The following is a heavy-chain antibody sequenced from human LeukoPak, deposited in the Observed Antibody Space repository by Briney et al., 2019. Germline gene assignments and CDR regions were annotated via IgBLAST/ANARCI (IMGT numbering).Heavy chain of an antibody. CDR2: INPNSGGT. CDR3: ARADRLHGGPYLIGP. D-gene: IGHD2-21*01. J-gene: IGHJ5*02. Sequence: GASVKVSCKTSGYSFTDYYMHWVRQAPGQGLEWMGWINPNSGGTSSAQKLQGRVTMTRDTSITTVYMEVNWLTSDDTAIYYCARADRLHGGPYLIGPWGQGTLVTVSS. CDR1: GYSFTDYY. V-gene: IGHV1-2*02.